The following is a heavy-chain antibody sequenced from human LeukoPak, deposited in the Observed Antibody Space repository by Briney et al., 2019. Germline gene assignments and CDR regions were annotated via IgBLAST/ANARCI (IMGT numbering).Heavy chain of an antibody. J-gene: IGHJ4*02. Sequence: GGSLRLSCAASGFTFSSYAMHWVRQAPGKGLEGVAVISSDGNSKYYADSVKGRFTISRDNSKNTLYLQMNSLRAEDTAIYYCAKDPREGYSYGHFDYWGQGTLVTVSS. V-gene: IGHV3-30*04. CDR3: AKDPREGYSYGHFDY. D-gene: IGHD5-18*01. CDR2: ISSDGNSK. CDR1: GFTFSSYA.